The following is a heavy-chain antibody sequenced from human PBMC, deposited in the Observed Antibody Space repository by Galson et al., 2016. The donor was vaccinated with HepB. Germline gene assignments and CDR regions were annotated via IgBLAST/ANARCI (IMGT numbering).Heavy chain of an antibody. J-gene: IGHJ4*02. V-gene: IGHV3-23*01. D-gene: IGHD3-10*01. CDR1: GFTFRSYD. CDR3: AKGKRYSDSGSYYVDY. CDR2: INYSGSNT. Sequence: SLRLSCAASGFTFRSYDMSWVRQAPGKGLEWVSGINYSGSNTYYADSVKGRLTISRDNSKNTLYLQMNSLRVEDSAVYYCAKGKRYSDSGSYYVDYWGQGTLVTVSS.